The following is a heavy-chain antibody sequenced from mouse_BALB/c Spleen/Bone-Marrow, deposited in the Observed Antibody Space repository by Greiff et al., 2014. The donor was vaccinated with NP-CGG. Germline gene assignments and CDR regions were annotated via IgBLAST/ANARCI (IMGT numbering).Heavy chain of an antibody. CDR2: IYPGDGST. CDR1: GYTFTSYD. D-gene: IGHD3-2*01. CDR3: ARSGDSSGYGFAY. V-gene: IGHV1S56*01. Sequence: VKLMESGPELVKPGALVKISCKASGYTFTSYDINWVKQRPGQGLEWIGWIYPGDGSTKYNEKFKGKATLTADKSSSTAYMQPSSLTSENSAVYFCARSGDSSGYGFAYWGQGTLVTVSA. J-gene: IGHJ3*01.